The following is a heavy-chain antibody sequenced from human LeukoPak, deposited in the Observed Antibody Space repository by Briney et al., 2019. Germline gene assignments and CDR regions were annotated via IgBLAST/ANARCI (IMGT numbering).Heavy chain of an antibody. CDR1: GGSISSYY. V-gene: IGHV4-59*01. CDR3: AKVGASDWTSWLDP. D-gene: IGHD3/OR15-3a*01. CDR2: IYYSGST. J-gene: IGHJ5*02. Sequence: PSETLSLTCTVSGGSISSYYWSWIRQPPGKGLEWIGYIYYSGSTNYNPSLKSRVTISVDTFKNQFSLKLSSVTAADTAVYYCAKVGASDWTSWLDPWGQGTLVTVSS.